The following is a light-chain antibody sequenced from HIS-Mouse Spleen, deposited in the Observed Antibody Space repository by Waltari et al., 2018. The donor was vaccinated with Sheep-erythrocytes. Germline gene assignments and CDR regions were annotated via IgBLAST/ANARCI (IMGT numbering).Light chain of an antibody. V-gene: IGLV2-23*01. Sequence: QSALTQPASVSGSPGQSITIPCTGTSSDVGSYHLVSWYQQHPGKAPKLMIYEGSKRHSVCSKRCSDSQSGNASCLTIFGLQAEYEADYYCCSYAGSSTTGVFGGGTKLTV. CDR2: EGS. J-gene: IGLJ3*02. CDR3: CSYAGSSTTGV. CDR1: SSDVGSYHL.